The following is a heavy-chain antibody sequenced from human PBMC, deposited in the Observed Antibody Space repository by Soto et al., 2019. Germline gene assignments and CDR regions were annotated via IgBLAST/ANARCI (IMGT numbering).Heavy chain of an antibody. D-gene: IGHD3-10*01. CDR3: ARDLLGFGYTYGDV. V-gene: IGHV1-69*12. CDR2: IIPIDATV. Sequence: QVQLVQSGAEVKKPGSSVKVSCKASGGTFSNYALISWVRQAPGQGLEWMGGIIPIDATVNYAQKFQGRITITADESTTTAYMDLGTLRSEDTVVYYCARDLLGFGYTYGDVWGQGTTVTVSS. J-gene: IGHJ6*01. CDR1: GGTFSNYA.